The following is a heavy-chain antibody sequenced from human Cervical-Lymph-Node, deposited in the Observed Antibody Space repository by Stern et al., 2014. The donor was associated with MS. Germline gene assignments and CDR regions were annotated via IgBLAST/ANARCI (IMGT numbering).Heavy chain of an antibody. CDR3: ARILYDGAYRGDY. V-gene: IGHV2-26*01. J-gene: IGHJ4*02. Sequence: QITLKESGPVLVKPTETLMLTCTVSGFSLSNARMGVSWIRQPPGKDLEWLAHILSNGEKSYSTSLKSRLTISKDTSKSQVVLTMTNMDPVDTATYFCARILYDGAYRGDYWGQGTLVTVSS. D-gene: IGHD3-10*01. CDR1: GFSLSNARMG. CDR2: ILSNGEK.